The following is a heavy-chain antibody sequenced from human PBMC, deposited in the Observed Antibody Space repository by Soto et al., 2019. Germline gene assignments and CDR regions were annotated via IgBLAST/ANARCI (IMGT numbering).Heavy chain of an antibody. D-gene: IGHD2-2*01. Sequence: GGSLRLSCAASGFTFSSYGMHWVRQAPGKGLEWVAVIWYDGSDKYYADSVKGRFTISRDNSKNTLYLQMNTLRAEDTAVYYCARGYCSSTSCPRYYFDYWGQGTLVTVSS. CDR2: IWYDGSDK. V-gene: IGHV3-33*01. CDR3: ARGYCSSTSCPRYYFDY. CDR1: GFTFSSYG. J-gene: IGHJ4*02.